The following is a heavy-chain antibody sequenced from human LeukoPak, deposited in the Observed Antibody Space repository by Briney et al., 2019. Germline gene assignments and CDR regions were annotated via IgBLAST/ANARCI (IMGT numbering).Heavy chain of an antibody. J-gene: IGHJ6*03. CDR2: MNHNSGNT. Sequence: ASVKVSCKASGYTFTSYDINWVRQATGQGLEWMGWMNHNSGNTGYAQKFQGRVTMTRNTSISTAYMELSSLRSEDTAVYYCARARREKTSLRLLLYYMDVWGKGTTVTVSS. CDR3: ARARREKTSLRLLLYYMDV. V-gene: IGHV1-8*01. D-gene: IGHD6-25*01. CDR1: GYTFTSYD.